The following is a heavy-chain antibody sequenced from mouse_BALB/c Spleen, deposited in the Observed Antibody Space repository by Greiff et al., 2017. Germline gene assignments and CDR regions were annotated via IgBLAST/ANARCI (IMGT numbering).Heavy chain of an antibody. CDR1: GYTFTSYW. D-gene: IGHD1-1*01. Sequence: LQQSGSELVRPGASVKLSCKASGYTFTSYWMHWVKQRPGQGLEWIGNIYPGSGSTNYDEKFKSKATLTVDTSSSTAYMQLSSLTSEDSAVYYCTRDYGRSCFAYWGQGTLVTVSA. V-gene: IGHV1S22*01. J-gene: IGHJ3*01. CDR3: TRDYGRSCFAY. CDR2: IYPGSGST.